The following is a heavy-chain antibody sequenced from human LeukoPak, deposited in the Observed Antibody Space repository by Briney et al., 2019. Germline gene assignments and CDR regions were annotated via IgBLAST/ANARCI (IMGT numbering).Heavy chain of an antibody. J-gene: IGHJ4*02. Sequence: GASVKVSCRASGYTFTSYDINWVRHATGQGLEWMGWMNPNSGNTGYAQKFQGRVTMTRNTSISTAYMELSSLRSEDTAVYYCARRGTMVRGVILGYWGQGTLVTVSS. CDR1: GYTFTSYD. CDR2: MNPNSGNT. D-gene: IGHD3-10*01. V-gene: IGHV1-8*01. CDR3: ARRGTMVRGVILGY.